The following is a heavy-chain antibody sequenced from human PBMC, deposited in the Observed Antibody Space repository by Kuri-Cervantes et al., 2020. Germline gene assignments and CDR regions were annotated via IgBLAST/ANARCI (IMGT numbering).Heavy chain of an antibody. J-gene: IGHJ4*02. D-gene: IGHD3-22*01. V-gene: IGHV3-49*03. Sequence: GESLKISCTASGFTFGDYAMSWFRQAPGKGLEWVGFIRSKAYGGTTEYAASVKGRFTISRDDSKNTLYLQMNSLKTEDTAVYYCTTEPLTMIVVVIPYWGQGTLVTVSS. CDR1: GFTFGDYA. CDR3: TTEPLTMIVVVIPY. CDR2: IRSKAYGGTT.